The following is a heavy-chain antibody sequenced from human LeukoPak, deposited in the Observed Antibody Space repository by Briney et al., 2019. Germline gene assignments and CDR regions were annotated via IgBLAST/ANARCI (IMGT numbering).Heavy chain of an antibody. D-gene: IGHD6-13*01. CDR2: MNPNSGNT. CDR1: GYTFTSYD. CDR3: ARGYSSSWYYNYYYYGMDV. V-gene: IGHV1-8*01. Sequence: ASVKVSCKASGYTFTSYDINWVRQATGQGLEWMGWMNPNSGNTGYAQKLQGRVTMTSNASISTAYMELSSLRSEDTAVYYCARGYSSSWYYNYYYYGMDVWGQGTTVTVSS. J-gene: IGHJ6*02.